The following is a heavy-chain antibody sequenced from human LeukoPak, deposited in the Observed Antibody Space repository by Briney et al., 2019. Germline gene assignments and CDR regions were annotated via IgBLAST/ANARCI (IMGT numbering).Heavy chain of an antibody. J-gene: IGHJ3*02. CDR2: INSDGSST. CDR1: GFTFSIYW. Sequence: GSQRLSCAASGFTFSIYWMHWVRQAPGKGLVWVSRINSDGSSTSYADSVKGRFTISRDNAKNTLYLQMNSLRAEDTAVYYCARDEDWSGYYGAFDIWGQGTMVTVSS. V-gene: IGHV3-74*01. D-gene: IGHD3-3*01. CDR3: ARDEDWSGYYGAFDI.